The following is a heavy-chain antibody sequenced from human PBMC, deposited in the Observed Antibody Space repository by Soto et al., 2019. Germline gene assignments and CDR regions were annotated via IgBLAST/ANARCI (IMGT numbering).Heavy chain of an antibody. Sequence: SETLSLTCSVYGGSSRAYHWSWIRQSPGEGLEWIGEFSYSGSLNYNPSLKRRVAVSLDTSTDHFSLTMTSVTAADTGVYFCAGGPRYWSFALWGRGTLVSVSS. CDR1: GGSSRAYH. V-gene: IGHV4-34*01. J-gene: IGHJ2*01. CDR2: FSYSGSL. CDR3: AGGPRYWSFAL. D-gene: IGHD1-20*01.